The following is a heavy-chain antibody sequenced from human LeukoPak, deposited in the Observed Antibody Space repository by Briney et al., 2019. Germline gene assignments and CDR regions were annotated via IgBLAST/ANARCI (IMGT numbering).Heavy chain of an antibody. Sequence: PSETLSLTCTVSGGSISSSSYSWGWIRQPPGKGLEWIGRIYYSGSTYYNPSLKSRVTISVDTSKNQFSLKLSSVTAADTAVYYCARLEYYYQHRFDYWGQETLVTVSS. CDR3: ARLEYYYQHRFDY. CDR2: IYYSGST. J-gene: IGHJ4*02. V-gene: IGHV4-39*01. D-gene: IGHD3-10*01. CDR1: GGSISSSSYS.